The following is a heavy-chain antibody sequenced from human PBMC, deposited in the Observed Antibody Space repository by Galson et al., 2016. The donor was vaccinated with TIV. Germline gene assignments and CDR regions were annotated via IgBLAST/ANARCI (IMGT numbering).Heavy chain of an antibody. D-gene: IGHD5-18*01. J-gene: IGHJ6*02. Sequence: SVKVSCKASGGSFSSFVFNWVRQAPGQGLEWMGGFIPLLDTANYAQKFHGRVTITADESTGTAYMELSSLTSEDTAVYYCATDRNTAMDTFHFYYGMDVWGQGTTVTVSS. CDR2: FIPLLDTA. CDR3: ATDRNTAMDTFHFYYGMDV. CDR1: GGSFSSFV. V-gene: IGHV1-69*13.